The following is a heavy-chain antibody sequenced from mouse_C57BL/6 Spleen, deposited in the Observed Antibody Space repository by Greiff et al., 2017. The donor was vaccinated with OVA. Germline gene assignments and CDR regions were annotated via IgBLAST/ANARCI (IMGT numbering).Heavy chain of an antibody. CDR2: IRHKANGYTT. CDR3: ARYWDYGSSPFAD. D-gene: IGHD1-1*01. V-gene: IGHV7-3*01. Sequence: EVKLMESGGGLVQPGGSLSLSCAASGFTFTDYYMSWVRQPPGKALEWLGFIRHKANGYTTEYSASVQGRFTISRDNSQSILYLQMNALRAEDSATYYGARYWDYGSSPFADWGQGTLVTVSA. CDR1: GFTFTDYY. J-gene: IGHJ3*01.